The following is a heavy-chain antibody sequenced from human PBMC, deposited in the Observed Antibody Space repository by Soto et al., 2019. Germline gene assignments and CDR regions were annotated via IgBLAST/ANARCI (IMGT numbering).Heavy chain of an antibody. J-gene: IGHJ4*02. CDR3: ASHIVVVTATRSVDY. V-gene: IGHV3-74*01. Sequence: EVQLVESGGGLVQPGGSLRLSCAASGFTFSSYWMHWVRQAPGKGLVWVSRINSDGSSTYYADSVKGRFTISSDNAKNTLYLQMNSLRAEDTAVYYCASHIVVVTATRSVDYWGQGTLVTLSS. CDR2: INSDGSST. CDR1: GFTFSSYW. D-gene: IGHD2-21*02.